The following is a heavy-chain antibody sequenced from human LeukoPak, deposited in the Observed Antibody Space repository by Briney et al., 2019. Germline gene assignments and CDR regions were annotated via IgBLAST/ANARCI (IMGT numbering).Heavy chain of an antibody. J-gene: IGHJ4*02. CDR1: GYTSTGYY. Sequence: ASVKVSCKASGYTSTGYYMHWVRQAPGQGLEWMGRINPNSGGTNYAQKFQGRVTMTRDTSISTAYMELSRLRSDDTAVYYCARDGDYGGNSIYFDYWGQGTLVTVSS. D-gene: IGHD4-23*01. CDR3: ARDGDYGGNSIYFDY. CDR2: INPNSGGT. V-gene: IGHV1-2*06.